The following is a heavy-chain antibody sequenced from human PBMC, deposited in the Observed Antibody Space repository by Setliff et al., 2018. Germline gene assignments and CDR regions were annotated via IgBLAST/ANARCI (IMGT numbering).Heavy chain of an antibody. D-gene: IGHD2-21*02. Sequence: SEPLSLTCTVSDDSISSRHYYWSWIRQPAGKGLEYIGHIFMSGGTTYDPSFKSRVRISLDMSRNQFFLNLKNVTAADTATYYCVRAPVYCSGDCYPRWFDPWGQGTLVTVSS. V-gene: IGHV4-61*09. J-gene: IGHJ5*02. CDR1: DDSISSRHYY. CDR3: VRAPVYCSGDCYPRWFDP. CDR2: IFMSGGT.